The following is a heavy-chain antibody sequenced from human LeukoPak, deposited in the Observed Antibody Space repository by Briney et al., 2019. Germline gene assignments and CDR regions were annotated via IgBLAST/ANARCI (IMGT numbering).Heavy chain of an antibody. CDR2: IYYSGST. CDR3: ARLPDFWSGYWSYPI. V-gene: IGHV4-39*01. CDR1: GGSISSSSYY. Sequence: PSETLSLTCTVSGGSISSSSYYWGWIRQPPGKGLEWIGSIYYSGSTYYNPSLKSRVTISVDTSKNQFSLKLSSVTAAATAVYYCARLPDFWSGYWSYPIWGQGTMVTVSS. D-gene: IGHD3-3*01. J-gene: IGHJ3*02.